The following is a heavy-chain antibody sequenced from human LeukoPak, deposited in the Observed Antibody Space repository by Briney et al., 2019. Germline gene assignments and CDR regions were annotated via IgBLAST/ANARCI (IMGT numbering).Heavy chain of an antibody. CDR1: GYTFTSYD. D-gene: IGHD1-26*01. J-gene: IGHJ4*02. CDR2: MNPSSGNT. Sequence: GASVKVSCKASGYTFTSYDINWVRQATGQGLEWMGWMNPSSGNTGYAQKFQGRVTMTRNTSINTAYMELSSLRFEDTAVYYCARGPSGSLEFDYWGQGTLVTVSS. V-gene: IGHV1-8*01. CDR3: ARGPSGSLEFDY.